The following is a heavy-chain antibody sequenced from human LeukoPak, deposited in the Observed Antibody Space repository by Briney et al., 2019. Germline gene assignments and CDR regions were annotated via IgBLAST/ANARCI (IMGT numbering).Heavy chain of an antibody. J-gene: IGHJ4*02. D-gene: IGHD5-24*01. CDR3: ARLDGYNLRLDY. V-gene: IGHV4-34*01. Sequence: SETLSLTCAVYGGSFSGYYWSWIRQPPGKGLEWIGEINHSGSTNYNPSLKSRVTISVDTSKNQFSLKLSSVTAADTAVYYCARLDGYNLRLDYWGQGTLVTVSS. CDR2: INHSGST. CDR1: GGSFSGYY.